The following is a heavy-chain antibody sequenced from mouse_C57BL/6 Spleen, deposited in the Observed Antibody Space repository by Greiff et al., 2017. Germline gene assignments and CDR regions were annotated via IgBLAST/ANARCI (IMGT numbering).Heavy chain of an antibody. J-gene: IGHJ4*01. V-gene: IGHV1-15*01. D-gene: IGHD1-1*01. CDR3: TRSRDYGSSYAMDY. CDR2: IDPETGGT. Sequence: QVHVKQSGAELVRPGASVTLSCKASGYTFTDYEMHWVKQTPVHGLEWIGAIDPETGGTAYNQKFKGKAILTADKSSSTAYMELRRLTSEDSAVYYCTRSRDYGSSYAMDYWGQGTSVTVAS. CDR1: GYTFTDYE.